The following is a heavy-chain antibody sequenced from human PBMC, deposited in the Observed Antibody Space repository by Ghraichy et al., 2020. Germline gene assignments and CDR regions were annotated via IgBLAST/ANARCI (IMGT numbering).Heavy chain of an antibody. CDR3: ARGGFQHALDV. J-gene: IGHJ6*02. V-gene: IGHV3-74*01. D-gene: IGHD2-2*01. CDR1: GFTFRSFW. CDR2: INNDGSDT. Sequence: GGSLRLSCGASGFTFRSFWMYWVRQAPGKGLIWLSFINNDGSDTAYADSVEGRFTISRDNAKNTLYAQLSSLRGDDTAVYYCARGGFQHALDVWGQGTTVTVSS.